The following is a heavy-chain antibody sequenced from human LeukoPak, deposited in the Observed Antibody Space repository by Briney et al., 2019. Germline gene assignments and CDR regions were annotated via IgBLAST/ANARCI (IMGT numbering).Heavy chain of an antibody. Sequence: ASVKVSCKASSYTFINYGISWVRQAPGQGLEWMGWISGYNGNTKYEEKLQGRVTMTTDTSTSTVYMELRSLRSDDTAVYYCARDGSGSYYNVAWFDPWGQGTLVAVSS. CDR2: ISGYNGNT. CDR3: ARDGSGSYYNVAWFDP. V-gene: IGHV1-18*01. D-gene: IGHD3-10*01. CDR1: SYTFINYG. J-gene: IGHJ5*02.